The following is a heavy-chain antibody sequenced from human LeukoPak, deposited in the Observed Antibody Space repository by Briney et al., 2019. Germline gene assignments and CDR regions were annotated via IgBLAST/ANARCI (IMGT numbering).Heavy chain of an antibody. Sequence: SETLSLTCTVSGGSISSYYWSWIRQPPGKGLEWIGYIYYSGSTSYNPSLKSRVTISVDTSKNQFSLKLSSVTAADTDVYYCARDSLYCSGGSCYSTFDYWGQGTLVTVSS. CDR3: ARDSLYCSGGSCYSTFDY. CDR2: IYYSGST. CDR1: GGSISSYY. V-gene: IGHV4-59*01. D-gene: IGHD2-15*01. J-gene: IGHJ4*02.